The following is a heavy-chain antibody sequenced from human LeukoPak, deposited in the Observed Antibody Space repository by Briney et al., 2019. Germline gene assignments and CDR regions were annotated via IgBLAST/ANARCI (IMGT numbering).Heavy chain of an antibody. CDR2: ISYDGDDQ. V-gene: IGHV3-30*08. CDR3: ARAYHEDYYFDF. D-gene: IGHD1-14*01. J-gene: IGHJ4*02. CDR1: TFSFSDYP. Sequence: GKSLRLSCAASTFSFSDYPLHWVRQAPGKGLEWVAVISYDGDDQYYAHSVKGRFTISRDNSKNTLYLQMDSLISDDMAVYYCARAYHEDYYFDFWSQGTLVIVSS.